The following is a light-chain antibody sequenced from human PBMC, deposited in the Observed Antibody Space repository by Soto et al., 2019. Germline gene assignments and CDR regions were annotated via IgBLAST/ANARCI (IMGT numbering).Light chain of an antibody. V-gene: IGLV2-14*01. CDR2: DVS. CDR3: SSYKSSSHYV. Sequence: QSALTQPASVSGSPGQSITISCTGTSSDVGGYNYVSWYQQHPGKAPKLMIYDVSNRPSGVSNLFSGSKSGNTASLTISGLQAEDEADYYCSSYKSSSHYVFGTGTKLTVL. CDR1: SSDVGGYNY. J-gene: IGLJ1*01.